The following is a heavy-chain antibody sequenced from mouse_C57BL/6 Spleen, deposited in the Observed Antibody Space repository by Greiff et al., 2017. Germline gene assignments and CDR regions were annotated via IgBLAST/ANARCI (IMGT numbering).Heavy chain of an antibody. Sequence: VQLQQSGAELVRPGTSVKVSCKASGYAFTNYLIEWVKQRPGQGLEWIGVINPGSGGTNYNEKFKGKATLTADKSSSTAYMQLSSLTSEDSAVDFCSRSYYGNYGFAYWGQGTLVTVSA. D-gene: IGHD2-10*01. J-gene: IGHJ3*01. CDR2: INPGSGGT. CDR3: SRSYYGNYGFAY. CDR1: GYAFTNYL. V-gene: IGHV1-54*01.